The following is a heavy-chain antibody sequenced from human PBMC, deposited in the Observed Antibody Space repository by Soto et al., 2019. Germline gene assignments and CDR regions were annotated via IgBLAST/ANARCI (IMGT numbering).Heavy chain of an antibody. CDR1: GGSVRSGNYY. V-gene: IGHV4-61*01. Sequence: QVQLQESGPGLVKPSETLSLTCIVSGGSVRSGNYYWNWIRQPPGKGLEWIGYIYSSGSTKYSPSLKSRVTISVDTSNNQFSLNLRSVTAADTAVYYCARSYDSSGYYYYAMDVWGQGTTVTVSS. D-gene: IGHD3-22*01. CDR3: ARSYDSSGYYYYAMDV. CDR2: IYSSGST. J-gene: IGHJ6*02.